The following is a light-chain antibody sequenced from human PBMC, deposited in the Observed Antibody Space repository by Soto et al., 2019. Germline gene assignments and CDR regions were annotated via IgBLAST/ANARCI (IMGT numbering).Light chain of an antibody. J-gene: IGLJ3*02. CDR2: EVN. CDR1: NSDVGTYYF. Sequence: QSALTQPASVSGTPGQSITISCTGTNSDVGTYYFVSWYQHYPDKAPKFIIYEVNKRPSGVSHRFSGSKSGSTASLTISGLQAEDEAHYYCCSYTSSETVVFGGGTKVTVL. V-gene: IGLV2-23*02. CDR3: CSYTSSETVV.